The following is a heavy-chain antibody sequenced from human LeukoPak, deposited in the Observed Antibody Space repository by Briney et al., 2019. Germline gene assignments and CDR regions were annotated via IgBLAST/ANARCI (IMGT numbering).Heavy chain of an antibody. J-gene: IGHJ6*02. Sequence: GGSLRLSCAASGFNFSGYEMNWVRQTAGKGLEWVSHISSRGDSRHYADSVRGRFVISRDNAKNSLYLQMYSLRVEDTAVYYCAHYDWDVWGQGTTVTVSS. CDR3: AHYDWDV. CDR1: GFNFSGYE. V-gene: IGHV3-48*03. CDR2: ISSRGDSR. D-gene: IGHD4-17*01.